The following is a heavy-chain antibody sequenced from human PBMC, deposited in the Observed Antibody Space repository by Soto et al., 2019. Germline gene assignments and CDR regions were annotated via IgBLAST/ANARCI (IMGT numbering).Heavy chain of an antibody. D-gene: IGHD5-18*01. V-gene: IGHV3-30*18. CDR2: ISYDGSNK. CDR3: AKTRGYSYDYGMDV. J-gene: IGHJ6*02. Sequence: QKQLVESGGGVVQPGRSLRLSCAASGFTFSSYGMHWVRQAPGKGLEWVAVISYDGSNKYYADSVKGRFTISRDDSKNTLYLQMNSLRPDDTAVYYCAKTRGYSYDYGMDVWGQGTTVAVSS. CDR1: GFTFSSYG.